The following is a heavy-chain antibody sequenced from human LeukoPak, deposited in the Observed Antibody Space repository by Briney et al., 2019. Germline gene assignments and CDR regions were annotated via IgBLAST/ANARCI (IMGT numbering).Heavy chain of an antibody. CDR1: GFTFSSYS. Sequence: GGSLRLSCAASGFTFSSYSMNWVRQAPGKGLEWVSYISSSSSTIYYADSVKGRFTISRDNAKNSLYLQMNSLGDEDTAVYYCARDKPYSGYAWFDPWGQGTLVTVSS. CDR2: ISSSSSTI. J-gene: IGHJ5*02. CDR3: ARDKPYSGYAWFDP. V-gene: IGHV3-48*02. D-gene: IGHD5-12*01.